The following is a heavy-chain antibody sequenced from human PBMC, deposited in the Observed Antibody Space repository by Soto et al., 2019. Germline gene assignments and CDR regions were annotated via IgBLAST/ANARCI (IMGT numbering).Heavy chain of an antibody. CDR2: ISAYNGNT. J-gene: IGHJ6*02. CDR1: GYTFTSYG. V-gene: IGHV1-18*01. Sequence: QVQLVQSGAEVKKPGASVKVSCKASGYTFTSYGISWVRQAPGQGLEWMGWISAYNGNTNYAQKLQGRVTMTTDTSTSTDYMELRSLRSDDTAVYYCARDRFVGAGYYYGMDVWGQGTTVTVSS. CDR3: ARDRFVGAGYYYGMDV. D-gene: IGHD1-26*01.